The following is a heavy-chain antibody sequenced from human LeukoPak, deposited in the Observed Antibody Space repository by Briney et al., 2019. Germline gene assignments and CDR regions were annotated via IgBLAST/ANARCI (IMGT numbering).Heavy chain of an antibody. V-gene: IGHV1-2*02. J-gene: IGHJ4*02. CDR2: INPNSGVT. D-gene: IGHD2/OR15-2a*01. CDR3: TIFGYCNTSSCLGDH. Sequence: GASVKVSCKAFGYTFKGLHMHWVRQAPGQGLEWMGWINPNSGVTNFAQKFQGRVSMTRDTSINTAYMDLASLRSDDTAVYYCTIFGYCNTSSCLGDHWGQGTMVTVSS. CDR1: GYTFKGLH.